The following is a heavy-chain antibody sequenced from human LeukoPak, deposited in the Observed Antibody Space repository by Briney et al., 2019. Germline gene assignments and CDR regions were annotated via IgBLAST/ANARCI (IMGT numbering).Heavy chain of an antibody. V-gene: IGHV3-30*02. CDR3: ARGPYASGSYFSGGYYYYMDV. J-gene: IGHJ6*03. Sequence: GGSLRLSCGASGFTFSNYGMLWVRQAPGKGLDWVAFIRYDGNNKLYADSVKGRFTISRDNSKNTLYLHINSLRAEDTAVYYCARGPYASGSYFSGGYYYYMDVWGKGTTVTISS. CDR2: IRYDGNNK. D-gene: IGHD3-10*01. CDR1: GFTFSNYG.